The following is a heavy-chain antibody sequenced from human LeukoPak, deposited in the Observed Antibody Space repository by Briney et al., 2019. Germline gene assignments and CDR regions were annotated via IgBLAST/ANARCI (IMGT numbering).Heavy chain of an antibody. CDR3: ARDFGYYGSGSYPDYFDY. CDR2: ISGSGGST. D-gene: IGHD3-10*01. Sequence: GGSLRLSCAASGFTFSSYGMSWVRQAPGKGLEWVSAISGSGGSTYYADSVKGRFTISRDNAKNSLYLQMNSLRAEDTAVYYCARDFGYYGSGSYPDYFDYWGQGTLVTVSS. J-gene: IGHJ4*02. CDR1: GFTFSSYG. V-gene: IGHV3-23*01.